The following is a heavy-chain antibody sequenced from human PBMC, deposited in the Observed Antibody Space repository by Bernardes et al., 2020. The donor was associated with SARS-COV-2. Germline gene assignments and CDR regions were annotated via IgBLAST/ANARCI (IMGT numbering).Heavy chain of an antibody. CDR3: ASPGKDYSNYLGAFES. J-gene: IGHJ4*02. D-gene: IGHD4-4*01. V-gene: IGHV4-39*01. Sequence: SETLSLTCTVSGASISGSRYYWAWIRQTPGKGLEWIGGIFYSGSAYFNPSLKSRATISVDRSKNQFSLKLSSVTAADTAVYYCASPGKDYSNYLGAFESWGQGTLVTVSS. CDR2: IFYSGSA. CDR1: GASISGSRYY.